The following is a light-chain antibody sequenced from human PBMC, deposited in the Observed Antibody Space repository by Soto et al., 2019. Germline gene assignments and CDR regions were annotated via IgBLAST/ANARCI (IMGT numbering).Light chain of an antibody. Sequence: QSVLTQPPSASGTPGQRVTISCSGSSSNIGANYVYWYHHLPGTAPKLLIHSNNQRPSGVPDRFSGSKSGTSASLAISGLRSDDEADYYCAAWDDSLSGYVFGTGTKVTVL. V-gene: IGLV1-47*02. CDR2: SNN. CDR3: AAWDDSLSGYV. CDR1: SSNIGANY. J-gene: IGLJ1*01.